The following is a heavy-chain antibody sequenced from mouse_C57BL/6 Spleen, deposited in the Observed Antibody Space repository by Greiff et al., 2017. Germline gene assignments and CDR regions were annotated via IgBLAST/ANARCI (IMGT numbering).Heavy chain of an antibody. Sequence: QVQLKESGAELVKPGASVKISCKASGYAFSSYWMNWVKQRPGKGLEWIGQIYPGDGDTNYNGKFKGKATLTADKSSSTAYMQLSSLTSEDSAVYCCARGGGYGFDYWGQGTTLTVYS. CDR2: IYPGDGDT. CDR3: ARGGGYGFDY. V-gene: IGHV1-80*01. J-gene: IGHJ2*01. CDR1: GYAFSSYW. D-gene: IGHD3-1*01.